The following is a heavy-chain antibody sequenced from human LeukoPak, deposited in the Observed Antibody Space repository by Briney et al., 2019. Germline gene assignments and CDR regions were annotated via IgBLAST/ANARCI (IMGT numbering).Heavy chain of an antibody. D-gene: IGHD3-16*01. CDR3: ARVGWVLRYAFDI. V-gene: IGHV3-48*03. J-gene: IGHJ3*02. Sequence: GGSLRLSCEASGFSLSSYEMNWVGQAPGKGLEWVSHISSRGSTIYYADSVKGRFTISRDNAKNSLYLQMNSLRAEDTAVYYCARVGWVLRYAFDIWGQGTMVTVSS. CDR2: ISSRGSTI. CDR1: GFSLSSYE.